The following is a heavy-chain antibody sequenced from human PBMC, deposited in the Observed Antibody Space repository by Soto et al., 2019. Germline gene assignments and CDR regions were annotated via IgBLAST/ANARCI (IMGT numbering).Heavy chain of an antibody. CDR1: GFTFSSYW. CDR3: VGGHDLVLPVGRRDNVYYYRMDV. Sequence: GGSLRLSCAASGFTFSSYWLNWVRQAPGTGLEWVANIQEHGNDKNYVDSVKGRFTISRDNAENSVFLQMNSLGAEDTAVYFCVGGHDLVLPVGRRDNVYYYRMDVWGQGTTVTVSS. V-gene: IGHV3-7*03. J-gene: IGHJ6*02. CDR2: IQEHGNDK. D-gene: IGHD2-2*01.